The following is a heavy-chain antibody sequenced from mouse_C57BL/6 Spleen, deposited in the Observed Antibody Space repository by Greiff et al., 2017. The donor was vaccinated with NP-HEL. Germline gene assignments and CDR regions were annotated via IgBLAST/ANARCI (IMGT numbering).Heavy chain of an antibody. J-gene: IGHJ4*01. CDR3: ARSGSSSMDY. D-gene: IGHD1-1*01. CDR2: IYPGGGYT. V-gene: IGHV1-63*01. Sequence: QVQLQQSGAELVRPGTSVKMSCKASGYTFTNYWIGWAKQRPGHGLEWIGDIYPGGGYTNYNEKFKGKATLTADKSSSTAYMQISSLTSEDSAIYYCARSGSSSMDYWGQGTSVTVSS. CDR1: GYTFTNYW.